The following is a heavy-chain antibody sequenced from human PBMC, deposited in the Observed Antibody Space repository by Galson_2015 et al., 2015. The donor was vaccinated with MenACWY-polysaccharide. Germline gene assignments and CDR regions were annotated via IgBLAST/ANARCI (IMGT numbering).Heavy chain of an antibody. CDR2: IKQDGSEK. CDR1: GFTFSNFW. D-gene: IGHD3-10*01. V-gene: IGHV3-7*01. Sequence: SLRLSCAASGFTFSNFWMSWVRQAPGKALEWVASIKQDGSEKYLVDSVKGRFTISRDNAENSLFLQMNSLRAEDTAVYYCARERWVRGVFFDQGGQGTLVTVSS. J-gene: IGHJ4*02. CDR3: ARERWVRGVFFDQ.